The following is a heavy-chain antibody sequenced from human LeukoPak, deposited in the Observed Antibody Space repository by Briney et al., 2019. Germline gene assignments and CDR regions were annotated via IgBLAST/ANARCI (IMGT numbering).Heavy chain of an antibody. J-gene: IGHJ4*02. D-gene: IGHD1-14*01. V-gene: IGHV3-23*01. Sequence: GGSLRLSCAASGFTFSSYAMSWVRQAPGKGLEWVSAISGSGGSTYYADSVEGRFTISRDNSKNTLYLQMNNLRAEDTAVYYCASGTRIAPLDYWGQGTLVTVSS. CDR2: ISGSGGST. CDR1: GFTFSSYA. CDR3: ASGTRIAPLDY.